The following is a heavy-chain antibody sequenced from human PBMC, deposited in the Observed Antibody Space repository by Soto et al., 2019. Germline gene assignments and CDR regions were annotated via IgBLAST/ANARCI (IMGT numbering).Heavy chain of an antibody. V-gene: IGHV3-66*01. D-gene: IGHD2-15*01. J-gene: IGHJ5*02. CDR1: GFTVSSVH. CDR3: ARDGGYCSGGSCYSGVPWFDP. Sequence: DVQLVESGGGLVQPGRSLRLSCAASGFTVSSVHLVWVRQAPGKGLEWVSVTYSGGTTYYADSVKGRVTIYRDNSKNTLYLQMTRRRADDTAVYYCARDGGYCSGGSCYSGVPWFDPWGKGTLVPVSS. CDR2: TYSGGTT.